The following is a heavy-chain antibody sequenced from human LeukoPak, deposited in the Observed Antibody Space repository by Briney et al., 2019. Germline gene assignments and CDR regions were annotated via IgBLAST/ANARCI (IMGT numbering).Heavy chain of an antibody. CDR3: ARDRPDNIVVVPAASNYYYMDV. J-gene: IGHJ6*03. CDR2: IYYSGST. CDR1: GGSISSYY. D-gene: IGHD2-2*01. V-gene: IGHV4-59*01. Sequence: PSETLSLTCTVSGGSISSYYWSWIRQPPGKGLEWIGYIYYSGSTTYNPSLKRRVTISVDTSKNQSSLKLSSVTAADTAVYYCARDRPDNIVVVPAASNYYYMDVWGKGTTVTVSS.